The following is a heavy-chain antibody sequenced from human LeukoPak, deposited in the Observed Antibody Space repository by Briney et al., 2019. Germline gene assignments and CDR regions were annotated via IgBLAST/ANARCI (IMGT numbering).Heavy chain of an antibody. CDR1: GFTFSSYG. J-gene: IGHJ4*02. V-gene: IGHV3-30*18. Sequence: GGSLRLSCAASGFTFSSYGMHWVRQAPGKGLEWVAVISYDGSNKYYADSVKGRFTISRDNSKNTLYLQMNSLRAEDTALYYCAKERAAAGSFDYWGQGTLVTVSS. CDR3: AKERAAAGSFDY. CDR2: ISYDGSNK. D-gene: IGHD6-13*01.